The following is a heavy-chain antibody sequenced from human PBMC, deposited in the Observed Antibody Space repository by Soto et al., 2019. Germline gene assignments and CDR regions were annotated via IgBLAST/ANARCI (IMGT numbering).Heavy chain of an antibody. V-gene: IGHV1-3*01. J-gene: IGHJ6*04. CDR3: ARCYGGYPMDV. Sequence: AASVKVSCKASGYTFTSYAMHWVRQAPGQRLEWMGRINAGNGNTKYAQKFQGRVTITTDKSTSTAYMELSSLRSEDTAVYYCARCYGGYPMDVWGKGTTVTVSS. CDR2: INAGNGNT. D-gene: IGHD5-12*01. CDR1: GYTFTSYA.